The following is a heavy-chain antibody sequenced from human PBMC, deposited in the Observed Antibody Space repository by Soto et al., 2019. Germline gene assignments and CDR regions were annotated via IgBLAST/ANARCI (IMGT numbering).Heavy chain of an antibody. J-gene: IGHJ4*02. Sequence: QVQLQQWGAGLLKPSETLSLTCAVYGGSFSGYYWSWIRQPPGKGLEWIGEINHSGSTNYNPPLKSRVTISVDTSKNQFSLKLSSVTAADTAVYYCARGSGRAIDYWGQGTLVTVSS. CDR2: INHSGST. CDR1: GGSFSGYY. CDR3: ARGSGRAIDY. D-gene: IGHD6-25*01. V-gene: IGHV4-34*01.